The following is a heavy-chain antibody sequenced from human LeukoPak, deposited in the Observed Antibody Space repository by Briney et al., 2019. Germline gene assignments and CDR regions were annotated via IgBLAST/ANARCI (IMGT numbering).Heavy chain of an antibody. CDR3: ATGYCNNGVCYPGGFDY. CDR2: ISYDGSNK. V-gene: IGHV3-30*03. J-gene: IGHJ4*02. Sequence: GRSLRLSCAASGFTFSSYGMHWVRQAPGKGLEWVAVISYDGSNKYYAESVKGRFTISRDNAKNTLYLQMNSLRAEDTAVYNCATGYCNNGVCYPGGFDYWGQGTLVTVSS. D-gene: IGHD2-8*01. CDR1: GFTFSSYG.